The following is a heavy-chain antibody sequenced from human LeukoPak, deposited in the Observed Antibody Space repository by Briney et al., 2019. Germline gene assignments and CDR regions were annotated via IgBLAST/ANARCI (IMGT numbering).Heavy chain of an antibody. J-gene: IGHJ4*02. CDR1: GYTFSDYY. CDR3: ARDQSLLWFGELYVTFDY. Sequence: GASVKVSCKTSGYTFSDYYIHWIRQAHGQGLEWVGWINPNSGGTNYAQKFQGRVTMTRDTSISTAYMELSRLRSDDTAVYYCARDQSLLWFGELYVTFDYWGQGTLVTVSS. CDR2: INPNSGGT. D-gene: IGHD3-10*01. V-gene: IGHV1-2*02.